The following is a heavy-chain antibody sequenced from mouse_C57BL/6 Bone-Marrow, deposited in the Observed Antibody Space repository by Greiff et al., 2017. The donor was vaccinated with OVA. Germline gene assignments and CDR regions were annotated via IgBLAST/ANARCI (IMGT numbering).Heavy chain of an antibody. CDR3: AIFITTVVAKAMDY. CDR1: GYTFTSYW. J-gene: IGHJ4*01. Sequence: QVQLQQPGAELVRPGSSVKLSCKASGYTFTSYWMHWVKQRPIQGLEWIGNIDPSDSETHYNQKFKDKATLTVDKSSSTDYMQLSSLTSEDSAVYYCAIFITTVVAKAMDYWGQGTSVTVSS. V-gene: IGHV1-52*01. D-gene: IGHD1-1*01. CDR2: IDPSDSET.